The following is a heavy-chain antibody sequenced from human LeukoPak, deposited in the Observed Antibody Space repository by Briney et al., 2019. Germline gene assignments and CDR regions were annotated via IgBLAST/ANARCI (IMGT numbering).Heavy chain of an antibody. CDR3: ARGFAAAGTGDIGY. CDR1: GYTFTSYG. CDR2: ISAYNGNT. V-gene: IGHV1-18*01. D-gene: IGHD6-13*01. Sequence: ASVKVSCKASGYTFTSYGISWVRQAPGQGLEWMGWISAYNGNTNYAQKLQGRVTMTTDASTSTAYMELRSLRSDDTAVYYCARGFAAAGTGDIGYWGQGTLVTVSS. J-gene: IGHJ4*02.